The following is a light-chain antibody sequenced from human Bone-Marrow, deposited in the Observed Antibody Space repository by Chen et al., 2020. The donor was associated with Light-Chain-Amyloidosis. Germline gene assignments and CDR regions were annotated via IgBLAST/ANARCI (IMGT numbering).Light chain of an antibody. Sequence: QSVLTQPPSVSGAPGQTVLISCSGTSSNIGAGYDVHWYQQLPGAAPKLLIYEKTKRPSGVPDRFSGSKSGTSASLAIAGLQAEDEADYYCQSYDNSLNTAHVVFGGGTKVTVL. CDR3: QSYDNSLNTAHVV. V-gene: IGLV1-40*01. CDR1: SSNIGAGYD. J-gene: IGLJ2*01. CDR2: EKT.